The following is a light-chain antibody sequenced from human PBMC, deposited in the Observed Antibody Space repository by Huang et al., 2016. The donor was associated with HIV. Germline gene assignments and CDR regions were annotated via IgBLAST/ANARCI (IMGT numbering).Light chain of an antibody. CDR2: AAS. CDR1: QGIRND. CDR3: LQDFNYPRP. J-gene: IGKJ1*01. Sequence: AIQMTQSPSSLSASLGDRITITCRASQGIRNDLGWYHHTPGKAPKLLIYAASDLQVGVPLRFRGSRYGADFTLIITRLQPEDVRTYYHLQDFNYPRPFGQG. V-gene: IGKV1-6*01.